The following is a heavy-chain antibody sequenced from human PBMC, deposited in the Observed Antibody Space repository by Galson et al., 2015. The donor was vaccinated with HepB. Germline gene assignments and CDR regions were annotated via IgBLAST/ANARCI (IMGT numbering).Heavy chain of an antibody. Sequence: SLRLSCAATGFTFSSYTMHWVRQAPGMGLEWVAVVSYDGNYTSYTDSVKGRFTISRDNAKNTLYLQVNIVRDEDTAVYFCARKRGWYGRPIDFWGQGPVDVLLTKSKENSYTAIQRQANMGSGGVSPGDSSARNYRWYRGPIDDSGHRTLGTVSS. J-gene: IGHJ4*01. CDR2: VSYDGNYT. CDR1: GFTFSSYT. CDR3: ARKRGWYGRPIDFWGQGPVDVLLTKSKENSYTAIQRQANMGSGGVSPGDSSARNYRWYRGPIDD. V-gene: IGHV3-30*04. D-gene: IGHD6-19*01.